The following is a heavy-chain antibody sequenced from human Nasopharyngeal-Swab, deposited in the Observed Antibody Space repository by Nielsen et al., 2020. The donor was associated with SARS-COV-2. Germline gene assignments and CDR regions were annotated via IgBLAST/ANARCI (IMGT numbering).Heavy chain of an antibody. CDR1: GFTFSSYW. J-gene: IGHJ4*02. Sequence: GESLKISCAASGFTFSSYWMHWVRQAPGKGLVWVSRINSDGSSTSYADSVKGRFTIPRDNAKKTLYLQMNSLRAEDTAVYYCARYSSSWGFFDFWGQGTLVTFSS. V-gene: IGHV3-74*01. D-gene: IGHD6-13*01. CDR3: ARYSSSWGFFDF. CDR2: INSDGSST.